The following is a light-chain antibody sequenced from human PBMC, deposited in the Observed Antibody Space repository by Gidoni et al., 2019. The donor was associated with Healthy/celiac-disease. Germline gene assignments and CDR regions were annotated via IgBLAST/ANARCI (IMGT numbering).Light chain of an antibody. J-gene: IGKJ1*01. Sequence: DIQMTKPPSPLSASVGDRATITCRADQSISSYLNWYQQKPGKAPQLLIYASSSLQSGVPSRFGSSCSATDFTLTISRLQPEDFATYYCQRSYSTPWTFGPGTKVEIK. CDR3: QRSYSTPWT. CDR2: ASS. CDR1: QSISSY. V-gene: IGKV1-39*01.